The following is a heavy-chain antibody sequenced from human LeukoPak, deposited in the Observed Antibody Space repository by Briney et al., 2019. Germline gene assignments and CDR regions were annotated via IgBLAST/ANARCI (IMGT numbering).Heavy chain of an antibody. CDR3: AELSITMIGGV. J-gene: IGHJ6*04. CDR2: ISSSGSTI. V-gene: IGHV3-48*03. D-gene: IGHD3-10*02. CDR1: GFTFSSYE. Sequence: GGSLRLSCAASGFTFSSYEMNWVRQAPGKGLEWVSYISSSGSTIYYADSVKGRFTISRDNAKNSLYLQMNSLRAEDTAVYYCAELSITMIGGVWGKGTTVTISS.